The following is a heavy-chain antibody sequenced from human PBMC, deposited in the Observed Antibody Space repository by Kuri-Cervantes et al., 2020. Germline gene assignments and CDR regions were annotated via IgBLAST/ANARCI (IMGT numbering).Heavy chain of an antibody. V-gene: IGHV5-51*04. CDR3: ARPGYSSSWYPFDY. CDR2: IYPGDSNT. CDR1: GYSFSKYW. D-gene: IGHD6-13*01. J-gene: IGHJ4*02. Sequence: KVSCKGSGYSFSKYWIAWVRQMPGKGLEFMGIIYPGDSNTKYSPSFQGRVTISVDKPISTAYLQWSSLKASDTAMYYCARPGYSSSWYPFDYWGQGTLVTVSS.